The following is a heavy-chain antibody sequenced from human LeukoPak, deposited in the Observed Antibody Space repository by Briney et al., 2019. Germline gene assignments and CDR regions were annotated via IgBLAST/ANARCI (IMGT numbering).Heavy chain of an antibody. D-gene: IGHD1-26*01. CDR2: INPNSGGT. CDR1: GYTFTGYY. V-gene: IGHV1-2*02. Sequence: GASVKVSCKACGYTFTGYYMHWVRQAPGQGLEWMGWINPNSGGTNYAQKFQGRVTMTRDTSISTAYMELSRLRSDDTAVYYCAREGGGSYSYFDYWGKGTLVTVSS. J-gene: IGHJ4*02. CDR3: AREGGGSYSYFDY.